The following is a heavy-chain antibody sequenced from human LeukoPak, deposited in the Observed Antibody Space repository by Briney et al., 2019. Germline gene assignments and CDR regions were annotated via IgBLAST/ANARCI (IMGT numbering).Heavy chain of an antibody. Sequence: ASVKVSCKASGYTFTGYYMHWVRQAPGQGLEWMGWINPNSGGTNYAQKFQGRVTMTRDTSISTAYMELSRLRSDDTAAYYCARDGNSITMVRGVIVSWFDPWGQGTLVTVSS. CDR1: GYTFTGYY. J-gene: IGHJ5*02. CDR3: ARDGNSITMVRGVIVSWFDP. D-gene: IGHD3-10*01. V-gene: IGHV1-2*02. CDR2: INPNSGGT.